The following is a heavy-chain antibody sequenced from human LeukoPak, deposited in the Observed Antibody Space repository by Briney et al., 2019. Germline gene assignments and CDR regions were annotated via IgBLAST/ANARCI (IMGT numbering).Heavy chain of an antibody. CDR1: AFTFSNYA. D-gene: IGHD5-18*01. V-gene: IGHV3-23*03. CDR3: ARYHTALNY. Sequence: GGSLTLSCAASAFTFSNYAMSWVRQAPGKGLEWVSVIYSGGSTYYADSVKGRFTISRDNSKNTVYLQLNNLRVEDTAVYYCARYHTALNYWGQGTLVTASS. J-gene: IGHJ4*02. CDR2: IYSGGST.